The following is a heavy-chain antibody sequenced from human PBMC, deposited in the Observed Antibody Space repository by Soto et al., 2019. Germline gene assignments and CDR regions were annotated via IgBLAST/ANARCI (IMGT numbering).Heavy chain of an antibody. CDR1: GFSISSYW. V-gene: IGHV3-74*03. D-gene: IGHD5-18*01. Sequence: EQLVESGGGLVQPGGSLRLSCAASGFSISSYWMNWVRQVPGKGLVWVARINSDGRTATYADSVKGRSTISRDNAKNTLFLQMNSLRAEDTALYYCARVTAMATFLFYGLDVWGQGTTVTVSS. J-gene: IGHJ6*02. CDR2: INSDGRTA. CDR3: ARVTAMATFLFYGLDV.